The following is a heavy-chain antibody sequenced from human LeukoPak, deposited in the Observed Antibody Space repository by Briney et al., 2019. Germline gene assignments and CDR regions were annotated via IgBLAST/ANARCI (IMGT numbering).Heavy chain of an antibody. J-gene: IGHJ4*02. CDR2: IYHSGST. CDR1: GGSISSSNW. Sequence: SETLSLTCAVSGGSISSSNWWSWVRQPPGKGLEWIGEIYHSGSTNYNPSLKSRVTISVDKSKNQFSLKLSSVTAADTAVYYCARDSKTYYYDSSGYYRYFDYWGQGTLVTVSS. D-gene: IGHD3-22*01. V-gene: IGHV4-4*02. CDR3: ARDSKTYYYDSSGYYRYFDY.